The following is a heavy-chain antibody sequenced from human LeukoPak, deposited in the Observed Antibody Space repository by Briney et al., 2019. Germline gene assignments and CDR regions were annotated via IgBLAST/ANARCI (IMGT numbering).Heavy chain of an antibody. V-gene: IGHV4-38-2*02. CDR2: IYYSGST. Sequence: PSETLSLTCTVSNYSINSGYYWGWVRQSPGKGLEWIGSIYYSGSTYYNPSLKSRVTISVDTSKNQFSLKLSSVTAADTAVYYCARGSIAVAGAIDYWGQGTLVTVSS. CDR3: ARGSIAVAGAIDY. D-gene: IGHD6-19*01. J-gene: IGHJ4*02. CDR1: NYSINSGYY.